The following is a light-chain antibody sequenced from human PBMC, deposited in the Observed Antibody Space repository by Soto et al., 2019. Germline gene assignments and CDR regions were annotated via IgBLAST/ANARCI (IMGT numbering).Light chain of an antibody. V-gene: IGLV2-23*01. CDR1: SSDVGSYNL. Sequence: QSVLTQPASVSGSPGQSITISCTGTSSDVGSYNLVSWYQQHPCKAPKLMIYEGSKRPSGVSNRFSGSKSGNTASLTISGLQAEDEADYYCCSYAGSSTPVVFGGGTKVTVL. CDR2: EGS. J-gene: IGLJ2*01. CDR3: CSYAGSSTPVV.